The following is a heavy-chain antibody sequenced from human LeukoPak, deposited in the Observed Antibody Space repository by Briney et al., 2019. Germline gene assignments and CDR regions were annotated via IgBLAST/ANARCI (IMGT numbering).Heavy chain of an antibody. CDR3: ARIMGRGYCSSTSCRGDWFEP. CDR2: FYQSGIT. D-gene: IGHD2-2*01. V-gene: IGHV4-4*02. CDR1: GGSISSSNW. J-gene: IGHJ5*02. Sequence: SGTLSLTCAVSGGSISSSNWWSWVRQPPGKGREWSGEFYQSGITNYNPSLKSRVTISVDKSKNQFSLKLSSVAAADTAVYYCARIMGRGYCSSTSCRGDWFEPWGQGTLVTVSS.